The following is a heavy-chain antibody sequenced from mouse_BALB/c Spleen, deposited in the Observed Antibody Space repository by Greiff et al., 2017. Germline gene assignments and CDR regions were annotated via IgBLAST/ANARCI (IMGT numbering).Heavy chain of an antibody. CDR3: ARDDYDPWFAY. CDR2: INPYNGAT. J-gene: IGHJ3*01. CDR1: GYSFTGYY. V-gene: IGHV1-31*01. Sequence: EVQLQESGPELVKPGASVKISCKASGYSFTGYYMHWVKQSHVKSLEWIGRINPYNGATSYNQNFKDKASLTVDKSSSTAYMELHSLTSEDSAVYYCARDDYDPWFAYWGQGTLVTVSA. D-gene: IGHD2-4*01.